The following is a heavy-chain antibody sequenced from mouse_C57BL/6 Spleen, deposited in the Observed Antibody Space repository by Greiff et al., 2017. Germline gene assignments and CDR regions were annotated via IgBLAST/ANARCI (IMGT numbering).Heavy chain of an antibody. CDR1: GYTFTSYT. CDR3: ARGMEIDYDSSSHWYFDV. Sequence: VQLQQSGAELARPGASVKMSCKASGYTFTSYTMHWVKQRPGQGLEWIGYINPSSGYTKYNQKFKDKATLTADKSSSTAYMQLSSLTSEDSAVYYCARGMEIDYDSSSHWYFDVWGTGTTVTVSS. J-gene: IGHJ1*03. CDR2: INPSSGYT. D-gene: IGHD1-1*01. V-gene: IGHV1-4*01.